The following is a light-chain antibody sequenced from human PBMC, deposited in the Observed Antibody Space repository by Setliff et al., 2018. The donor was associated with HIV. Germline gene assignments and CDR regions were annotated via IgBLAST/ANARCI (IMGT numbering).Light chain of an antibody. CDR2: EVS. V-gene: IGLV2-14*01. CDR3: SSYTNITTRV. CDR1: NSDIGSYNF. J-gene: IGLJ1*01. Sequence: QSVLTQPASVSGSPGQSITISCTGSNSDIGSYNFVSWYQHHPGKAPKLMIYEVSNRPSGVSSRFSASKSGNTASLTISGLQTEDEADYYCSSYTNITTRVFGTGNKVTVL.